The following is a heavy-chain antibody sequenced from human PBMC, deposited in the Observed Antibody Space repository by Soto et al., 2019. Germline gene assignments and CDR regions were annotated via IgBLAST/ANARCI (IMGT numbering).Heavy chain of an antibody. CDR3: ATGVLRFLEWLSPYGMDV. V-gene: IGHV1-46*01. Sequence: ASVKVSCKASGYTFTSYYMHWVRQAPGQGLEWMGIINPSGGSTSYAQKFQGRVTMTRDTSTSTVYMELSSLRSEDTAVYYCATGVLRFLEWLSPYGMDVWGQGTTVTSP. J-gene: IGHJ6*02. D-gene: IGHD3-3*01. CDR2: INPSGGST. CDR1: GYTFTSYY.